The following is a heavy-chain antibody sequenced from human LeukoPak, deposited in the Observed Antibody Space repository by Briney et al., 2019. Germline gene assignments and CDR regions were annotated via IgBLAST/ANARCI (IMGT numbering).Heavy chain of an antibody. CDR2: ISGDGGST. J-gene: IGHJ4*02. V-gene: IGHV3-43*02. CDR3: ARESESSGWYDY. CDR1: GFMVHDYA. Sequence: GRSLRLSCAAPGFMVHDYAIHWVRQPPGKGLEWVSLISGDGGSTFYADSVKGRFTISRDNSKNSLYLQMNSLRSDDTALYYCARESESSGWYDYWGQGTLVTVSS. D-gene: IGHD6-19*01.